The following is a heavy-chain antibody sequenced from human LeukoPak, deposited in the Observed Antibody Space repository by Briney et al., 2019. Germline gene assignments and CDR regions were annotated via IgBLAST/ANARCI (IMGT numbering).Heavy chain of an antibody. CDR3: ARSGYSGYDPYYYYGMDV. D-gene: IGHD5-12*01. V-gene: IGHV1-8*02. J-gene: IGHJ6*02. Sequence: ASVKVSCKASGGTFSSYAISWVRQAPGQGLEWMGWMNPNSGNTGYAQKFQGRVTMTRNTSISTAYMELSSLRSEDTAVYYCARSGYSGYDPYYYYGMDVWGQGTTVTVSS. CDR1: GGTFSSYA. CDR2: MNPNSGNT.